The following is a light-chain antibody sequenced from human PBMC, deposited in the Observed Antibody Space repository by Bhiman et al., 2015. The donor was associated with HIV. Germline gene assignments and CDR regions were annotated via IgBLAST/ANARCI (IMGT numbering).Light chain of an antibody. Sequence: SYELTQPPSVSASPGQTASITCSGDKLGNKYASWYQQKARQSPVLVIYQDSKRPSGIPDRFSGSSSGNTASLTITGAQAEDEADYYCNSRDSSGKHLHFVFGTGTRVTVL. V-gene: IGLV3-1*01. J-gene: IGLJ1*01. CDR2: QDS. CDR3: NSRDSSGKHLHFV. CDR1: KLGNKY.